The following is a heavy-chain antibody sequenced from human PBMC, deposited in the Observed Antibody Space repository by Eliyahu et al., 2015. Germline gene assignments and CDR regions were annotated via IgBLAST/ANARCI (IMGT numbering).Heavy chain of an antibody. D-gene: IGHD3-3*01. V-gene: IGHV4-39*07. J-gene: IGHJ4*02. Sequence: QLQLQESGPGLVKPSXTLSLTCTVSGXSISSSSYYWGWIRXPPGKGLEWIGSIYYSGXTYYNPSLKSRVTISVDTSKNQFSLKLSSVTAADTAVYYCARDASRGYYSEYWGQGTLVTVSS. CDR1: GXSISSSSYY. CDR2: IYYSGXT. CDR3: ARDASRGYYSEY.